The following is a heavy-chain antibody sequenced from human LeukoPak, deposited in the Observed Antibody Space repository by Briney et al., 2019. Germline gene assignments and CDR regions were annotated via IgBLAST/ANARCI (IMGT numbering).Heavy chain of an antibody. V-gene: IGHV3-21*01. D-gene: IGHD3-16*02. Sequence: GGSLRLSCAASGFTFSGYSMNWVRQAPGKGLEWVSSISSSSSYIYYADSVKGRFTISRDNAKNSLYLQMNSLRAEDTAVYYCARDDRLDAFDIWGQGTMVTVSS. CDR3: ARDDRLDAFDI. CDR2: ISSSSSYI. J-gene: IGHJ3*02. CDR1: GFTFSGYS.